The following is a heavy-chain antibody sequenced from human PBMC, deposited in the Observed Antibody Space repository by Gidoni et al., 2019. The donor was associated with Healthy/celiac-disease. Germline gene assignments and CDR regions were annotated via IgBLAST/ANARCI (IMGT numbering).Heavy chain of an antibody. J-gene: IGHJ6*02. D-gene: IGHD1-1*01. CDR3: AKVHDPDYYYYGMDV. CDR2: ISGNSCSI. CDR1: GFTFDDYA. Sequence: VQLLESGGGLVQPGRSLRLSCAASGFTFDDYAMHWVRQAPGQGLEGVSGISGNSCSIGYADSVKGRFTISRDNAKNSLYLQMNSLRAEDTALYYFAKVHDPDYYYYGMDVWGQGTTVTVSS. V-gene: IGHV3-9*01.